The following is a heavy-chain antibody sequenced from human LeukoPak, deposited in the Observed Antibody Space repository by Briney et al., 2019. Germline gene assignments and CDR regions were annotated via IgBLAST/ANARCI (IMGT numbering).Heavy chain of an antibody. J-gene: IGHJ6*02. V-gene: IGHV4-59*12. Sequence: PSETLSLTCTVSGGSISNYYWSWIRQAPGKGLEWIGYIEYSGSTNYNPSLKSRVTISVDTSKNQFSLKLSSVTAADTAVYYCARGNYGMDVWGQGTTVTVSS. CDR3: ARGNYGMDV. CDR2: IEYSGST. CDR1: GGSISNYY.